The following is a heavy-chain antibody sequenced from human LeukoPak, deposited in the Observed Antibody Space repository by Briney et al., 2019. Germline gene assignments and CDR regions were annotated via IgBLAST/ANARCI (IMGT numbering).Heavy chain of an antibody. CDR3: ARVSSGSYYYWFDP. CDR2: IIPIFGTA. Sequence: AASVKVSCKASGGTFSSYAISWVRQAPGQGLEWMGGIIPIFGTANYAQKFRGRVTITADESTSTAYMELSSLRSDDTAVYYCARVSSGSYYYWFDPWGQGTLVTVSS. D-gene: IGHD1-26*01. J-gene: IGHJ5*02. CDR1: GGTFSSYA. V-gene: IGHV1-69*13.